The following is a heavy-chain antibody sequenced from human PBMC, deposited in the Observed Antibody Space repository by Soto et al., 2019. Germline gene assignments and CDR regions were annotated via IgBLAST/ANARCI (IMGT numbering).Heavy chain of an antibody. CDR3: ARDLGSCVPGGGY. Sequence: QVQLVESGGGVVQPGRSLRLSCAASGFTFSSYAMHWVRQAPGRGLEWVAVISYDESNKYYADSVKGRFTISKDDSKSTLYLQMNSLRAEETAMYYCARDLGSCVPGGGYWGQGPLVTVYS. D-gene: IGHD6-13*01. CDR1: GFTFSSYA. J-gene: IGHJ4*02. V-gene: IGHV3-30-3*01. CDR2: ISYDESNK.